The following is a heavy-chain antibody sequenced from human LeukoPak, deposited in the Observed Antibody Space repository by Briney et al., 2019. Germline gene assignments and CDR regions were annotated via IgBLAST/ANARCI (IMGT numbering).Heavy chain of an antibody. J-gene: IGHJ6*03. D-gene: IGHD3-3*01. CDR2: INPSGGST. CDR1: GYTFTSYY. V-gene: IGHV1-46*01. Sequence: ASVKVSCKASGYTFTSYYMHWVRQAPGQGLEWMGIINPSGGSTSYAQKFQGRVTMTRDMSTSTVYMELSSLRSEDTAVYYCARGPTYYDFWSGYREYYYMDVWGKGTTVTVSS. CDR3: ARGPTYYDFWSGYREYYYMDV.